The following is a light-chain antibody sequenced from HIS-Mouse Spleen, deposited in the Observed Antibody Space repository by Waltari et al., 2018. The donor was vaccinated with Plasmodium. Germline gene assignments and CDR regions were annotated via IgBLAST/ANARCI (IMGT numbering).Light chain of an antibody. CDR1: ALPKKY. CDR2: EDS. J-gene: IGLJ3*02. CDR3: YSTDSSGNHRV. Sequence: SYELTQPPSVSVSPGQTARITCSGDALPKKYAYWYQQKSGQAPVLVIYEDSKRPSGIPERVSGSSSWTMATLTISGAQVEDEADYYCYSTDSSGNHRVFGGATKLTVL. V-gene: IGLV3-10*01.